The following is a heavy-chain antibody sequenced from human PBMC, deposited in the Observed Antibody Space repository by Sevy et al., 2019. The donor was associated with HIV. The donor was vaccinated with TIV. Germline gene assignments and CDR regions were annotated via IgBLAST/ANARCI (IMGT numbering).Heavy chain of an antibody. CDR2: ISAYNGNT. Sequence: GASVKVSCKASGYTFTSYGISWVRQAPGQGLEWMGWISAYNGNTNYAQKLQGRVTMTTDTSTSTAYMELRSLRSDDTAVYYCARGRNYYGSGSYYTVVDQIDYWGLGTLVTVSS. CDR3: ARGRNYYGSGSYYTVVDQIDY. J-gene: IGHJ4*02. V-gene: IGHV1-18*01. D-gene: IGHD3-10*01. CDR1: GYTFTSYG.